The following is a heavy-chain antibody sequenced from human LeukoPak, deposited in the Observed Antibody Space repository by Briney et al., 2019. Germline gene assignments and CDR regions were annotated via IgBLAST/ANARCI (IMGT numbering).Heavy chain of an antibody. J-gene: IGHJ4*02. D-gene: IGHD6-19*01. CDR3: ARVPGYSSGWYPYYFDY. V-gene: IGHV3-20*04. CDR2: INWNGGST. Sequence: GRSLRLSCAASGFTFDDYGMSWVRQAPGKGLEWVSGINWNGGSTGYADSVKGRFTISRDNAKNSLYLQMNSLRAEDTALYYCARVPGYSSGWYPYYFDYWGQGTLVTVSS. CDR1: GFTFDDYG.